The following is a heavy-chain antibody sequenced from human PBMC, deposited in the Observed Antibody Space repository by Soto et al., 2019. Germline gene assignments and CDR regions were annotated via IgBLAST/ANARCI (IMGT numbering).Heavy chain of an antibody. CDR3: ARDTSVTSYHDYGMGV. Sequence: PSETLSLTCTVSGGSISIGGYYLTWIRQHPGKGLEWIGNIYYSGITYNSPSLKSRVNISVDTSKNQFSLKLNSVTAADTAVYSCARDTSVTSYHDYGMGVWGRGNTVTVSS. CDR1: GGSISIGGYY. CDR2: IYYSGIT. J-gene: IGHJ6*02. V-gene: IGHV4-31*03. D-gene: IGHD4-4*01.